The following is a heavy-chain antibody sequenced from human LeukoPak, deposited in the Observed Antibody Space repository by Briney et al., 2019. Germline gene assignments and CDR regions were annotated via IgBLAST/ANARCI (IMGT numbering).Heavy chain of an antibody. D-gene: IGHD1-26*01. CDR3: AKDRARWELDY. CDR2: ISYDGSNK. V-gene: IGHV3-30*18. Sequence: PGRSLRLSCAASGFTFSSYGMHWVRQAPGKGLEWVAVISYDGSNKYYADPVKGRFTISRDNSKNTLYLQMNSLRAEDTAVYYCAKDRARWELDYWGQGTLVTVSS. CDR1: GFTFSSYG. J-gene: IGHJ4*02.